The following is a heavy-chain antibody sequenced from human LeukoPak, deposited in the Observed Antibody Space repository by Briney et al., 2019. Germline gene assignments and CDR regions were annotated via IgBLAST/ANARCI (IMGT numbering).Heavy chain of an antibody. CDR2: INSDGSNT. CDR3: ARDGFYFGH. Sequence: PGGSLRLSCAASGSTFSSYWMHWVRQAPGKGLVWVSRINSDGSNTNYADSVKGRFTISRDNAKNTLYLQMNSLRAEDTSVYYCARDGFYFGHWGQGTLVTVSS. J-gene: IGHJ4*02. V-gene: IGHV3-74*01. CDR1: GSTFSSYW.